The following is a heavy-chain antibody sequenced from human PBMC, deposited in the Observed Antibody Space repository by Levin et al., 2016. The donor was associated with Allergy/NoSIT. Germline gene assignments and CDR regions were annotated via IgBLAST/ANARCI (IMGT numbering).Heavy chain of an antibody. CDR2: ISGSGDIS. CDR1: GLTFRSHV. J-gene: IGHJ3*02. D-gene: IGHD3-10*01. V-gene: IGHV3-23*01. Sequence: GGSLRLSCAASGLTFRSHVMSWVRQAPGKGLEWVSAISGSGDISYYADSVKGRFTISRDNSRNTLYLQMNSLRAEDTAIYYCAKDRWELIYNDRAFDIWGQGTMVTVSS. CDR3: AKDRWELIYNDRAFDI.